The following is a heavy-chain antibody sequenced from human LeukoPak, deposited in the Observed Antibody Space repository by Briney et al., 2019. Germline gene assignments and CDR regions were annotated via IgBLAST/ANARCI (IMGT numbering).Heavy chain of an antibody. D-gene: IGHD6-6*01. J-gene: IGHJ4*02. Sequence: PSETLSLTCTASGGSISSYYWSWIRQPPGKGLEWIGYIYYSGSTNYNPSLKGRVTISVDTSKNQFSLKLSSVTAADTAVYYCARSSLGMGSSYYFDYWGQGTLVTVSS. CDR1: GGSISSYY. V-gene: IGHV4-59*01. CDR2: IYYSGST. CDR3: ARSSLGMGSSYYFDY.